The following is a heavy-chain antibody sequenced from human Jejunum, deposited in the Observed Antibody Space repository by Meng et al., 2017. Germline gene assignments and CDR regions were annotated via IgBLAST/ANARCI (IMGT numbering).Heavy chain of an antibody. CDR2: INAGNGNT. Sequence: VQLWQCGAEVKKPGASVKVSCKASGYTFTSYAMHWVRQAPGQRLEWMGWINAGNGNTKYSQKFQGRVTITRDTSASTAYMELSSLRSEDTAVYYCAREGIAVAGPDYWGQGTLVTVSS. J-gene: IGHJ4*02. CDR3: AREGIAVAGPDY. CDR1: GYTFTSYA. D-gene: IGHD6-19*01. V-gene: IGHV1-3*01.